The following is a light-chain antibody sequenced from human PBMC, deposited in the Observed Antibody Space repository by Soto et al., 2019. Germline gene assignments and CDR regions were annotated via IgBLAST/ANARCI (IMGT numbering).Light chain of an antibody. CDR2: EGS. J-gene: IGLJ2*01. Sequence: QSVLTQPASVSGSPGQSITISCTGTSSNVGSYNLVSWYQQLPGKAPKLMIYEGSKRPSGVSNRFSGSKSGNTASLTISGLQAEDEADYYCCSYAGSVFGGGTKLTVL. CDR1: SSNVGSYNL. V-gene: IGLV2-23*01. CDR3: CSYAGSV.